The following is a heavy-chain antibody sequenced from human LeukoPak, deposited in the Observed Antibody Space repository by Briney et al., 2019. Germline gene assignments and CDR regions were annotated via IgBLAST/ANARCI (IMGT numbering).Heavy chain of an antibody. CDR1: GYTFTSYD. V-gene: IGHV1-8*01. CDR3: ARDVAAAAGSYFDY. CDR2: MNPNSGNT. J-gene: IGHJ4*02. D-gene: IGHD2-15*01. Sequence: ASVKVSCKASGYTFTSYDINWVRQATGQGLEWMGWMNPNSGNTGYAQKFQRRVTMTRNTSISTAYMELSSLRSEDTAVYYCARDVAAAAGSYFDYWGQGTLVTVSS.